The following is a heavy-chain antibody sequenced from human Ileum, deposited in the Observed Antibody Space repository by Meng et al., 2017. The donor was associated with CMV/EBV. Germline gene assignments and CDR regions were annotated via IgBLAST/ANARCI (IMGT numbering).Heavy chain of an antibody. J-gene: IGHJ4*02. Sequence: ASLLVSCKTSADTFTNQFLHWVRQAPGQGLEWVGIIKPSDGSATHAQKFQGRVTMTRDTSTGTVYMELSSLTSEDTAIYYCARDRSDLLWFGEADHWGQGTLVTVSS. CDR3: ARDRSDLLWFGEADH. D-gene: IGHD3-10*01. CDR2: IKPSDGSA. CDR1: ADTFTNQF. V-gene: IGHV1-46*01.